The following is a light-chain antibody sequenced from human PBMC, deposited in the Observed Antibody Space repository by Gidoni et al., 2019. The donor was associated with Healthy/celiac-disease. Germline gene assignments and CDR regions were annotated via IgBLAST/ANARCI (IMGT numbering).Light chain of an antibody. CDR3: QQYGSSPPIT. CDR1: QSVSSSY. Sequence: EIVLTQSPVTLSLSPGERATLSGRASQSVSSSYLAWYQQKPGQAPRLLIYGASSRATGIPDRFSGSGCGTDFTITISRMEPEDFAVYYCQQYGSSPPITFGQXTRLEIK. J-gene: IGKJ5*01. CDR2: GAS. V-gene: IGKV3-20*01.